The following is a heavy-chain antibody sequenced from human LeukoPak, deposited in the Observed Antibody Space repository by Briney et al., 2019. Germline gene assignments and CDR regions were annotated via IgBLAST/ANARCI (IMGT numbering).Heavy chain of an antibody. CDR3: AKEGYYYDSSGYLGD. V-gene: IGHV7-4-1*02. J-gene: IGHJ4*02. D-gene: IGHD3-22*01. CDR1: GYTFTSYA. Sequence: ASVKVSCKASGYTFTSYAMNWVRQAPGQGLEWMGWINTNTENPTYAQAFTGRLVFSLDTSVSTACLQISSLRAEDTAVYYCAKEGYYYDSSGYLGDWGQGTLVTVSS. CDR2: INTNTENP.